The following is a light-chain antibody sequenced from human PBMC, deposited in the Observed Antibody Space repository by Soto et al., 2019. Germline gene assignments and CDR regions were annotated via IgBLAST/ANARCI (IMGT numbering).Light chain of an antibody. CDR3: SSYTRSTTLV. V-gene: IGLV2-14*03. J-gene: IGLJ2*01. CDR2: DVS. Sequence: QSALTQPASVSGSPGQSIAVSCTGSSSDIGDSNSVSWYQHHPGKAPKLMIYDVSNRPSGVSNRFSGSKSGNTASLTISGLQAEYEADYYCSSYTRSTTLVFGGGTKLTVL. CDR1: SSDIGDSNS.